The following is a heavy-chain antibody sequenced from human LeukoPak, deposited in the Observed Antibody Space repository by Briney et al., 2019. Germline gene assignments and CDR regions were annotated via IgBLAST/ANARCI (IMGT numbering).Heavy chain of an antibody. J-gene: IGHJ5*02. CDR2: INHSGST. V-gene: IGHV4-39*07. CDR3: AVGTVAGYNWFDP. D-gene: IGHD6-19*01. CDR1: GGSISSGGYY. Sequence: SETLSLTCTVSGGSISSGGYYWSWIRQPPGKGLEWIGEINHSGSTNYNPSLKSRVTISVDTSKNQFSLKLSSVTAADTAVYYCAVGTVAGYNWFDPWGQGTLVTVSS.